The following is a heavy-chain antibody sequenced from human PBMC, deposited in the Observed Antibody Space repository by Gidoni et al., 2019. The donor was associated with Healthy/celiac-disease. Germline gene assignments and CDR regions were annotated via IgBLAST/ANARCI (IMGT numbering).Heavy chain of an antibody. CDR1: GFTFSSYA. CDR2: ISGSGGST. V-gene: IGHV3-23*01. D-gene: IGHD2-15*01. CDR3: AKESIVVVVAARDWFDP. Sequence: EVQLLESGGGLVQPGGSLRLSFAASGFTFSSYAMSWVRQAPGKGLEWVSAISGSGGSTYYADSVKGRFTSSRDNSKNTLYLQMNSLRAEDTAVYYCAKESIVVVVAARDWFDPWGQGTLVTVSS. J-gene: IGHJ5*02.